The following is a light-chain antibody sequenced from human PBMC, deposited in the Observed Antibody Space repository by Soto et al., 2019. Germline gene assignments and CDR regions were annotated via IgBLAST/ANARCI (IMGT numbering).Light chain of an antibody. CDR2: AAS. CDR1: QDISGW. V-gene: IGKV1-12*01. CDR3: LQADTFPIT. Sequence: DIQMTQSPSSVSASVGDGVTITCRASQDISGWLAWYQQKPGRAPKLLIYAASSLQSGVPTRFAGNGSGTSFTLTITSLQPEDFATYYCLQADTFPITFGQGTRLEI. J-gene: IGKJ5*01.